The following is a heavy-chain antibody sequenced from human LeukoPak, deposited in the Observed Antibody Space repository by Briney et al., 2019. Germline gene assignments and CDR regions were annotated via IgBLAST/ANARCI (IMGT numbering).Heavy chain of an antibody. J-gene: IGHJ3*02. Sequence: SETLSLTCTVSGGSISSYYWSWIRQPPGKGLEWIGYIYYSGSTNYNPSLKSRVTISVDTSKNQFSLKLSSVAAADTAVYYCAGGQAVTAAFDIWGQGTMVTVSS. CDR2: IYYSGST. CDR1: GGSISSYY. V-gene: IGHV4-59*12. D-gene: IGHD2-21*02. CDR3: AGGQAVTAAFDI.